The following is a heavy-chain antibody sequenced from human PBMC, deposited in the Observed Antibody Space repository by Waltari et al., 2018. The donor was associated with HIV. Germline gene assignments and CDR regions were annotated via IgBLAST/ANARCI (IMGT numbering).Heavy chain of an antibody. V-gene: IGHV1-3*01. CDR1: GSTFTNYA. D-gene: IGHD3-16*02. CDR2: INVGNSKT. J-gene: IGHJ4*02. Sequence: QVQLVQSRAEVKRPGGSVKVSCKTSGSTFTNYAVHWVRQAPEQRLESMGWINVGNSKTQYSQKFQGRLTIPRDTSASVAYMELTRLKSEDTAVYFCAREGAGDIYYLEYWGQGTLVTVSS. CDR3: AREGAGDIYYLEY.